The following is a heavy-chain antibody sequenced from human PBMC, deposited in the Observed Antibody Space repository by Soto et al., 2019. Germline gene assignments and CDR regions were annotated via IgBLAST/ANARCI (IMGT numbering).Heavy chain of an antibody. J-gene: IGHJ4*02. CDR3: ARGPSGDKGDD. CDR1: GGSILTVNDC. CDR2: IYVGGST. V-gene: IGHV4-30-4*01. D-gene: IGHD7-27*01. Sequence: VLLQESGPGLVKPSETLSLTCTVSGGSILTVNDCWSWIRQSPDKGLEWLGHIYVGGSTYPNPSLKRRITIAVDTSKNQFALKLSSVRGADTAVYYCARGPSGDKGDDGGEGILVTVSS.